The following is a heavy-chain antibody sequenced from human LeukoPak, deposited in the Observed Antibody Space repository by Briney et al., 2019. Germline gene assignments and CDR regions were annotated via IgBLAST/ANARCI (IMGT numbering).Heavy chain of an antibody. CDR3: ARGPAAGTPPFDY. J-gene: IGHJ4*02. V-gene: IGHV4-30-2*01. Sequence: SETLSLTCTVSGGSISSGGYYWSWIRQPPGKGLEWIGHIYYSGSTYYNSSLKSRITISVDRSKNQFSLNLSSVTAADTAVYYCARGPAAGTPPFDYWGQGTLVTVSS. CDR1: GGSISSGGYY. D-gene: IGHD6-13*01. CDR2: IYYSGST.